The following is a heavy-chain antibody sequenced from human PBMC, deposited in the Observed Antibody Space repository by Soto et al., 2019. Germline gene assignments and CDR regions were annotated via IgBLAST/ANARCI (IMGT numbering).Heavy chain of an antibody. CDR3: ATPYCSSTSCYGFDVFDI. D-gene: IGHD2-2*01. CDR2: LYYSGST. Sequence: SETLSLTCSVSGGSITSHYWSWIRQPPGKGLEWIGYLYYSGSTNYNPSLKSRVTISVDTSKNQFSLRLSSVTAADTAIYYCATPYCSSTSCYGFDVFDIWGQGTMVTVSS. V-gene: IGHV4-59*08. J-gene: IGHJ3*02. CDR1: GGSITSHY.